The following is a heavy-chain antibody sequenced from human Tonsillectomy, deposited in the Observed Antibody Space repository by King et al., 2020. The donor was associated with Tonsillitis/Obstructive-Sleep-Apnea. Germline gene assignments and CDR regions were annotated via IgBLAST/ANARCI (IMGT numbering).Heavy chain of an antibody. D-gene: IGHD4-11*01. CDR1: GGSFSGYY. J-gene: IGHJ4*02. CDR3: ARGTTVTTIRYFDY. Sequence: VQLQQWGAGLLKPSETLSLTCAVYGGSFSGYYWSWIRQPPGKGLEWIGEINHSGSTNYNPSLKSRVTISVDPSKNQFSLKLSSVTAADPAVYYCARGTTVTTIRYFDYWGQGTLVTVSS. CDR2: INHSGST. V-gene: IGHV4-34*01.